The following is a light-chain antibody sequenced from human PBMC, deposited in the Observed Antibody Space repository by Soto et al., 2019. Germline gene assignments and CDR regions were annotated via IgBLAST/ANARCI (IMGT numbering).Light chain of an antibody. CDR1: SNVVGSYDL. CDR2: EVH. Sequence: QSVLTQPASVSGSPGQSITISCAGTSNVVGSYDLVSWYQHHPGKTPKLMIYEVHKRPSGVSNRFSGSKSGNTASLTISGLQTEDEADYYCCSFADTFTYVFGTGTKGTVL. J-gene: IGLJ1*01. CDR3: CSFADTFTYV. V-gene: IGLV2-23*02.